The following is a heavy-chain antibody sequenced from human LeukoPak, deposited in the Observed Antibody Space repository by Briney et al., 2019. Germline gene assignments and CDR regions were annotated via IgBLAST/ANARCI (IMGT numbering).Heavy chain of an antibody. Sequence: GASVKVSCKASGYTFTGYYMHWVRQAPGQGLEWMGWLNPNSGGTKYAQKFQGRVTMTTDTSTSTAYMELRSLRSDDTAVYYCARHRLHRLYYDSGGYYHDAFDIWGQGTMVTVSS. CDR2: LNPNSGGT. CDR1: GYTFTGYY. CDR3: ARHRLHRLYYDSGGYYHDAFDI. V-gene: IGHV1-2*02. J-gene: IGHJ3*02. D-gene: IGHD3-22*01.